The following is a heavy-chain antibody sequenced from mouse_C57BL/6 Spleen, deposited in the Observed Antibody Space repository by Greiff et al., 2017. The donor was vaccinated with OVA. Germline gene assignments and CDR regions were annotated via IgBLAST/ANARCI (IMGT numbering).Heavy chain of an antibody. CDR3: ARGDYYGSSPHYYAMDD. V-gene: IGHV1-26*01. Sequence: EVQLQQSGPELVKPGASVKISCKASGYTFTDYYMNWVKQSHGKSLEWIGDINPNNGGTSYNQKFKGKATLTVDKSSSTAYMELRSLTSEDSAVYYCARGDYYGSSPHYYAMDDWGQGTSVTVSS. D-gene: IGHD1-1*01. CDR1: GYTFTDYY. J-gene: IGHJ4*01. CDR2: INPNNGGT.